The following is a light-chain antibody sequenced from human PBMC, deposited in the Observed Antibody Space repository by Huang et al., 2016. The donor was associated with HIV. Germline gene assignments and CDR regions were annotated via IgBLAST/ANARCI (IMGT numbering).Light chain of an antibody. Sequence: IVITPSPLSLPVTPGAPASISCRSSLSLLHSNGDNYLYWYLQKPGQAPQLLISLAYNRASCVPDRFSGSGSVTDVTLKISRVEAEDVGVYFCMQALQTPRTFGQGTRLEIK. V-gene: IGKV2-28*01. CDR2: LAY. CDR1: LSLLHSNGDNY. J-gene: IGKJ5*01. CDR3: MQALQTPRT.